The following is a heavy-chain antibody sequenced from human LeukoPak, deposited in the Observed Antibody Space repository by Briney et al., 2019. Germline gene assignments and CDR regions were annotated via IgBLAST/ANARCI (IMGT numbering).Heavy chain of an antibody. CDR2: INPNSGGT. V-gene: IGHV1-2*02. CDR3: AKSSPPGLVGATYYFDY. D-gene: IGHD1-26*01. Sequence: ASVKVSCKASGYTFTGYYMHWVRQAPGQGLEWMGWINPNSGGTNYAQKFQGRVTMTRDTSISTAYMELSRLRSDDTAVYYCAKSSPPGLVGATYYFDYWGQGTLVTVSS. J-gene: IGHJ4*02. CDR1: GYTFTGYY.